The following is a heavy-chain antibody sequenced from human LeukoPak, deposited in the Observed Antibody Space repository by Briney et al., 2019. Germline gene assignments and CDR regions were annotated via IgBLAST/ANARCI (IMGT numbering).Heavy chain of an antibody. CDR3: ANGYNYGLDY. D-gene: IGHD5-18*01. V-gene: IGHV3-23*01. J-gene: IGHJ4*02. CDR2: ISTSGGST. Sequence: GGSLSLSCAASGFTFSSSAMSWVRQAPGKGLKWVSGISTSGGSTYYSDSVKGRFTISRDNSKNTLYLQMNSLRAEDTAVYYCANGYNYGLDYWGQGTLVTVSS. CDR1: GFTFSSSA.